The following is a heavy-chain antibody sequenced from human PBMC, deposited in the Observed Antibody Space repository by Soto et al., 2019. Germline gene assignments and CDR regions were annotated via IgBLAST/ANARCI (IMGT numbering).Heavy chain of an antibody. J-gene: IGHJ5*02. CDR2: ITSDGKSK. V-gene: IGHV3-74*01. CDR3: ARESGAWPINWFDP. CDR1: GFNFTNHW. Sequence: GGSLRLSCAASGFNFTNHWMHWVRQAPGKGLVWVSRITSDGKSKAYAESVKGRFAISRDNAKNTVYLQMNGLTVEDTAVYYCARESGAWPINWFDPWGQGTLVTVSS.